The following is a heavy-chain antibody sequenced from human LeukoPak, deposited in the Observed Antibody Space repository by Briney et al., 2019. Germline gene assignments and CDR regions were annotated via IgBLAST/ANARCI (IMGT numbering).Heavy chain of an antibody. D-gene: IGHD1/OR15-1a*01. CDR3: ARESPGANGAQLEQSFDY. J-gene: IGHJ4*02. CDR1: GGSISTYY. V-gene: IGHV4-59*01. CDR2: IYYSGST. Sequence: PSETLSLTCTVSGGSISTYYWSWIRQPPGKGLEWIGYIYYSGSTNYNPSLKSRVTISVDTSKNQFSLKLSSVTAADTAVYYCARESPGANGAQLEQSFDYWGQGTLVTVSS.